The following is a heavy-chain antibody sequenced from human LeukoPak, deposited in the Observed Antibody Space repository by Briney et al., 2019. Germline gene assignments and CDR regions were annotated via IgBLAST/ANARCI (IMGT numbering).Heavy chain of an antibody. CDR2: IYYSGST. CDR1: GGSLSTTGYY. CDR3: ASDKGYSNNYFDY. D-gene: IGHD6-13*01. Sequence: SETLSLTCTVSGGSLSTTGYYWAWIRQPPGKGLQWIASIYYSGSTYYNSSLKSRVTISVDTSKNQFSLKLSSMTAADTAVYYCASDKGYSNNYFDYWGQGTLVTVSS. V-gene: IGHV4-39*02. J-gene: IGHJ4*02.